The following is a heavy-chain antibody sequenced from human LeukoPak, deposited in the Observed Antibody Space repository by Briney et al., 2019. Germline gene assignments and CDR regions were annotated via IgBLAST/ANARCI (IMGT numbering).Heavy chain of an antibody. Sequence: RSLRLSCAASGFTFSSYAMHWVRQAPGKGLEWVAVISYDGSNKYYADSVKGRFTISRDNSKNTLYLQMNSLRAEDTAVYYCARDKKWLVRGYNFDYWGQGTLVTVSS. V-gene: IGHV3-30*04. CDR3: ARDKKWLVRGYNFDY. CDR1: GFTFSSYA. CDR2: ISYDGSNK. J-gene: IGHJ4*02. D-gene: IGHD6-19*01.